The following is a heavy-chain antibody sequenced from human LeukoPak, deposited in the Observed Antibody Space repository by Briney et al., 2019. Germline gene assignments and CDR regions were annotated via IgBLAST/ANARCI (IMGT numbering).Heavy chain of an antibody. D-gene: IGHD2-15*01. CDR3: AKDKALGYCSGGSCYTSYYYGMDV. CDR2: ISGSGGST. V-gene: IGHV3-23*01. CDR1: GFTFSSCA. J-gene: IGHJ6*04. Sequence: GGSLRLSCAASGFTFSSCAMSWVRQARGKGLEGVSAISGSGGSTYYADSGKGWFTISRDNSKNTLYLQMNSLRAEDTAVYYCAKDKALGYCSGGSCYTSYYYGMDVWGKGTTVTVSS.